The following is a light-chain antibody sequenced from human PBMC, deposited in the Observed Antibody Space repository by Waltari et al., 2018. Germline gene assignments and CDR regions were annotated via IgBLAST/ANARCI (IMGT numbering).Light chain of an antibody. Sequence: VLTQSPGTLSLSPGERATLSCRASQSLTKRYLAWYQQKPGQAPRLLIYGASSRAAGSPDRFSGSVSGTDFTLTISRLEPEDFAVYYCQQYGSSVLYTFGQGTKLEIK. CDR3: QQYGSSVLYT. CDR1: QSLTKRY. V-gene: IGKV3-20*01. CDR2: GAS. J-gene: IGKJ2*01.